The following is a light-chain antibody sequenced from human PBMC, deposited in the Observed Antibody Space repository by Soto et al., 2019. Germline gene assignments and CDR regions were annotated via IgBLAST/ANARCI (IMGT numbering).Light chain of an antibody. CDR3: QQYADWPLT. CDR1: PTIGTN. Sequence: IVMTQSPATVSVSPGESTIVSCRASPTIGTNLGWYQQKPGQAPRLLIPKTSNRATGVPARFSGSGSGTEFTLTITSLQSEESAVYYCQQYADWPLTFGGGTKVDIK. CDR2: KTS. J-gene: IGKJ4*01. V-gene: IGKV3-15*01.